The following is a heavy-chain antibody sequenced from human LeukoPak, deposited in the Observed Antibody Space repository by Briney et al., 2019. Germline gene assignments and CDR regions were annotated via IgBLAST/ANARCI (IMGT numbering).Heavy chain of an antibody. CDR2: ISSSSSYI. Sequence: GGSLRLSCAASGFIFNTFGMNWVRQAPGKGLEWVSSISSSSSYIYYADSVKGRFTISRDNAKNSLYLQMNSLRAEDTAVYYCARVGRMYSSAYYYFDYWGQGTLVTVSS. CDR3: ARVGRMYSSAYYYFDY. CDR1: GFIFNTFG. V-gene: IGHV3-21*01. D-gene: IGHD6-19*01. J-gene: IGHJ4*02.